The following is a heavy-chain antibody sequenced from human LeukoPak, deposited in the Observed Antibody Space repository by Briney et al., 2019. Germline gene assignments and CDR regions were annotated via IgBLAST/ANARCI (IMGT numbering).Heavy chain of an antibody. Sequence: SETLSLTCTVSGGSISSYYWSWIRQPPGKGLEWIEYIYYSGSTNYNPSLKSRVTISVDTSKNQFSLKLSSVTAADTAVCYCARTHYDFWSGYLFFDYWGQGTLVTVSS. V-gene: IGHV4-59*01. J-gene: IGHJ4*02. D-gene: IGHD3-3*01. CDR2: IYYSGST. CDR1: GGSISSYY. CDR3: ARTHYDFWSGYLFFDY.